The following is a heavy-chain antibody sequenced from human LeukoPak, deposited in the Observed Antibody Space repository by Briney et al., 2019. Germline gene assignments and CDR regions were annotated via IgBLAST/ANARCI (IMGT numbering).Heavy chain of an antibody. D-gene: IGHD1-26*01. V-gene: IGHV4-39*01. CDR2: IYYSGST. CDR3: ARRPVAPAPGGLRNWYFDL. CDR1: DGSISSSSYY. J-gene: IGHJ2*01. Sequence: AETLSLTCAVSDGSISSSSYYWGWIRQPPGKGLEWIGSIYYSGSTYYNPSLKSRVTISVDTSKNQFSLKLSSVTAADTAVYYCARRPVAPAPGGLRNWYFDLWGRGTLVTVSS.